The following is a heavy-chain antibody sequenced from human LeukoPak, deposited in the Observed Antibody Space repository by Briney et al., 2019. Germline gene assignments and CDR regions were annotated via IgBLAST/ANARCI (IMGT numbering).Heavy chain of an antibody. CDR3: AKPDGPDY. V-gene: IGHV3-23*01. CDR2: ISDIRQTT. J-gene: IGHJ4*02. CDR1: GFTFSDYY. Sequence: GGSLRLSCAASGFTFSDYYMSWIRQAPGKGLEWVSSISDIRQTTYYADSVKGRFTISRDNSKNTLYLQMNSLRADDTAVYYCAKPDGPDYWGQGTLVTVSS. D-gene: IGHD1-14*01.